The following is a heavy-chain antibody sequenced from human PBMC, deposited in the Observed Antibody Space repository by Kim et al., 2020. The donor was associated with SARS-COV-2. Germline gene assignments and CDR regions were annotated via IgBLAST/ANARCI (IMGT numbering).Heavy chain of an antibody. CDR3: ARDLTYSSSSAGNWYFDL. J-gene: IGHJ2*01. D-gene: IGHD6-6*01. CDR1: GGTFSSYA. CDR2: IIPILGIA. V-gene: IGHV1-69*04. Sequence: SVKVSCKASGGTFSSYAISWVRQAPGQGLEWMGRIIPILGIANYAQKFQGRVTITADKSTSTAYMELSSLRSEDTAVYYCARDLTYSSSSAGNWYFDLWGRGTLVTVSS.